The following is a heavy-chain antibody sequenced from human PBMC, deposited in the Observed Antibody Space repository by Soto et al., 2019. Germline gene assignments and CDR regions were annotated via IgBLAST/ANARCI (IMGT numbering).Heavy chain of an antibody. J-gene: IGHJ4*02. D-gene: IGHD2-15*01. V-gene: IGHV4-30-4*01. CDR3: ARVGSFLLHVDY. Sequence: SETLSLTCTVSGGSISSGDYYWSWIRQPPGKGLEWIGYIYYSGSTYYNPSLKSRVTISVDTSKNQFSLKLSSVTAADTAVYYCARVGSFLLHVDYWGQGTLVTVSS. CDR2: IYYSGST. CDR1: GGSISSGDYY.